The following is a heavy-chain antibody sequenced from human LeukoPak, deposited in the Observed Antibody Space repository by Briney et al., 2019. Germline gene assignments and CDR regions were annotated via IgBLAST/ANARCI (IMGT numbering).Heavy chain of an antibody. CDR2: IPYDGSNK. CDR1: GFTFSTYA. D-gene: IGHD2-2*01. Sequence: PGGSLRLSCAASGFTFSTYAMHWVRQAPGKGLEWVAVIPYDGSNKYYADSVKGRFTISRENSKNRLYLQMNSLRAEDTAVYYCARVDCSSTSCYSGFSYFDYWGQGTLVTVSS. V-gene: IGHV3-30*04. J-gene: IGHJ4*02. CDR3: ARVDCSSTSCYSGFSYFDY.